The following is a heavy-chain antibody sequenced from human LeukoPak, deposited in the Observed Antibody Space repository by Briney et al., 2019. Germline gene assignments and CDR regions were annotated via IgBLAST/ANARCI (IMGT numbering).Heavy chain of an antibody. V-gene: IGHV1-3*01. CDR3: ARDPFSCGGGTCYPLGWFDP. Sequence: ASVKVSCKASGYTFTSYAMHWVRQAPGQRLEWMGWINAGNGNTKYSQKLQGRVTITRDTSASIVYMELSSLRSEDTAVYYCARDPFSCGGGTCYPLGWFDPGGQGTLVTVSS. D-gene: IGHD2-15*01. CDR1: GYTFTSYA. J-gene: IGHJ5*02. CDR2: INAGNGNT.